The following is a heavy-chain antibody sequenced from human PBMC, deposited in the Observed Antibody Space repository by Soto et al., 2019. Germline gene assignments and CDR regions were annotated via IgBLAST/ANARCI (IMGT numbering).Heavy chain of an antibody. CDR1: GGTFSSYA. CDR2: IIPIFGTA. Sequence: QVQLVQSGAEVKKPGSSVKVSCKASGGTFSSYAISWVRQAPGQGLEWMGGIIPIFGTANYAQKFQGRVTITADESTSTAYMELGSLRSEDTAVYYCAREVTMVRGATVYYYYGMDVWGQGTTVTVSS. V-gene: IGHV1-69*01. D-gene: IGHD3-10*01. CDR3: AREVTMVRGATVYYYYGMDV. J-gene: IGHJ6*02.